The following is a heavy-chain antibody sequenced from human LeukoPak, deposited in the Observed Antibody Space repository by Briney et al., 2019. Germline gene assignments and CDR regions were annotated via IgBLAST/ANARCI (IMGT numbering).Heavy chain of an antibody. Sequence: SETLSLTCTVSGGSISSYYWSWIRQPPGKGLEWIWYIYYSGSTNYNPSLKSRVTISVDTSKNQFSLKLSSVTAADTAVYYCARAPVVGDAFDIWGQGTMVTVSS. CDR3: ARAPVVGDAFDI. CDR2: IYYSGST. V-gene: IGHV4-59*08. CDR1: GGSISSYY. J-gene: IGHJ3*02. D-gene: IGHD3-22*01.